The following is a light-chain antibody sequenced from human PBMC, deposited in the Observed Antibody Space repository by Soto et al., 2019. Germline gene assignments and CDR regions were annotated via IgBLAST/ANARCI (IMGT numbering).Light chain of an antibody. J-gene: IGKJ1*01. CDR2: DAS. CDR1: QSVSSY. CDR3: QQRSNWPPT. Sequence: EIVLTQSPVTLPLSPGERATLSCRASQSVSSYLAWYQQKPGQAPRLLIYDASNRATGIPARFSGSGSGTDFTLTISSLEPEDFAVYYCQQRSNWPPTFGQGTKVEIK. V-gene: IGKV3-11*01.